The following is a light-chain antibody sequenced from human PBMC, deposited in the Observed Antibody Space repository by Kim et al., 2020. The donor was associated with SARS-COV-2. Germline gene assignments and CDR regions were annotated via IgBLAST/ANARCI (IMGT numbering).Light chain of an antibody. CDR3: SSYAGSNNWL. Sequence: PSVTSSSTGTSGDIGSYSFVAWYQQHPGNAPKLIIHGVSHRSSGVPDRFSGSKSGNTASLTVSGLRAEDEADYYCSSYAGSNNWLFGGGTQLTVL. CDR2: GVS. V-gene: IGLV2-8*01. CDR1: SGDIGSYSF. J-gene: IGLJ2*01.